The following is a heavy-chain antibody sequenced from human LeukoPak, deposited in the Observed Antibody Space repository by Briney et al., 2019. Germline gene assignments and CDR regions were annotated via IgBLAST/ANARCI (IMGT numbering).Heavy chain of an antibody. CDR1: GFTFSSYS. Sequence: GGSLRLSCAASGFTFSSYSMNWVRQAPGKGLEWLSFIGSSRSTIYYTDSVKGRFTISRDNAKNSQYLQMNSLRAEDTAVYYCARGASRADYWGQGTLVTVSS. J-gene: IGHJ4*02. CDR3: ARGASRADY. V-gene: IGHV3-48*01. CDR2: IGSSRSTI.